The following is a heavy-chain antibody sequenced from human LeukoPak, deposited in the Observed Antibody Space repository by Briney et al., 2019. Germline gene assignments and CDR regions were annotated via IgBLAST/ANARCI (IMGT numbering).Heavy chain of an antibody. CDR2: MNPNSGNT. V-gene: IGHV1-8*01. D-gene: IGHD3-10*01. J-gene: IGHJ5*02. CDR1: GYTFTSYD. CDR3: ARGLLWFGELFRWFDP. Sequence: ASVKVSCKASGYTFTSYDINWVRQATGQGLEWMGWMNPNSGNTGYAQKFQGRATMTRNTSISTAYMELSSLRSEDTAVYYCARGLLWFGELFRWFDPWGQGTLVTVSS.